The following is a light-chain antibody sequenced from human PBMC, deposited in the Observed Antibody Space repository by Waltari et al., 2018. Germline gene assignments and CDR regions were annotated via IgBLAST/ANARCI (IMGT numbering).Light chain of an antibody. Sequence: EIVLTQSPATLSLSPGERATLSCRASQSVRTYLAWYQQKPGQAPRRLIYDASTRATGIPARFSGSGSGTDFTLTISSLEPEDFAVYYCQQRSIWPPLTFGGGTKVEIK. V-gene: IGKV3-11*01. J-gene: IGKJ4*01. CDR1: QSVRTY. CDR3: QQRSIWPPLT. CDR2: DAS.